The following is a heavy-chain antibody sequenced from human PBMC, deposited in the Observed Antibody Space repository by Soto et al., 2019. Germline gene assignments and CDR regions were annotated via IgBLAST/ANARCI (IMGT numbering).Heavy chain of an antibody. V-gene: IGHV3-33*01. CDR2: IWYDGSNI. J-gene: IGHJ4*02. D-gene: IGHD6-19*01. CDR3: ARDREQWLVGYYFDY. CDR1: GFTLSRYG. Sequence: GGSLRLSCAASGFTLSRYGMHWVRQAPGRGLEWVAVIWYDGSNIYYADSAKGRFTISRDNSKDTLDLQMNSLRAEDTAVYYCARDREQWLVGYYFDYWGQGTLVTVSS.